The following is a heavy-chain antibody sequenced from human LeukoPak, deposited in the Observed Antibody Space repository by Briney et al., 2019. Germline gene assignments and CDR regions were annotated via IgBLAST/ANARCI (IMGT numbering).Heavy chain of an antibody. V-gene: IGHV3-48*03. Sequence: GGSLRLSCAASGFTFSSYEMNWVRQAPGKGLEWVSYISSSGSTIYYADSVKGRFTISRDNAKNSLYLQMNSLRAEDTAVYYCARPMYSSGWPYYYYYGMDVWGQGTTVTVSS. CDR1: GFTFSSYE. D-gene: IGHD6-19*01. CDR2: ISSSGSTI. J-gene: IGHJ6*02. CDR3: ARPMYSSGWPYYYYYGMDV.